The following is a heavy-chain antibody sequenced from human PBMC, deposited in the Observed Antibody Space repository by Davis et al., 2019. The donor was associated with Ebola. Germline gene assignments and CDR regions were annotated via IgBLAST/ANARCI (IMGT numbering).Heavy chain of an antibody. CDR3: ARDPYRGYIT. CDR2: IIPIFGTT. D-gene: IGHD5-12*01. CDR1: GGTFSSDGISYA. Sequence: SVKVSCKASGGTFSSDGISYAISWVRQAPGQGLEWMVGIIPIFGTTNYAQKFQGRVTITADKSTNTVYMELSSLRSDDTAVYYCARDPYRGYITWGQGTLVTVSS. J-gene: IGHJ5*02. V-gene: IGHV1-69*06.